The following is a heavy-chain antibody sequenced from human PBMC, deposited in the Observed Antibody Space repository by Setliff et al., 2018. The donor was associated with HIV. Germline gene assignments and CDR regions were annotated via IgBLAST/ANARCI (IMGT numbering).Heavy chain of an antibody. CDR3: ARQQHSSDLKIRNY. CDR1: GGSISGSNYY. J-gene: IGHJ4*02. CDR2: IYYSGST. Sequence: SETLSLTCTVSGGSISGSNYYWGWIRQPPGKGLEWVGSIYYSGSTYYSPSLKSRVTISVDTSKNQFSLTLTSVTAADTAVYYCARQQHSSDLKIRNYWGQGTLVTVSS. V-gene: IGHV4-39*01. D-gene: IGHD6-19*01.